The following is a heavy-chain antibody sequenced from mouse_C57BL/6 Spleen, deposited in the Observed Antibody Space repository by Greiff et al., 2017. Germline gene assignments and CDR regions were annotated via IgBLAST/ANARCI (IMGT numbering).Heavy chain of an antibody. Sequence: VQLQQSGPELVKPGASVKIPCKASGYTFTDYNMDWVKQSPGKSLEWIGDINPNNGGTIYNQKFKGKATLTVDKSSSTAYMELRSLTSEDTAVYYCARELYCGSSRFAYWGQGTLVTVSA. CDR1: GYTFTDYN. V-gene: IGHV1-18*01. J-gene: IGHJ3*01. CDR2: INPNNGGT. CDR3: ARELYCGSSRFAY. D-gene: IGHD1-1*01.